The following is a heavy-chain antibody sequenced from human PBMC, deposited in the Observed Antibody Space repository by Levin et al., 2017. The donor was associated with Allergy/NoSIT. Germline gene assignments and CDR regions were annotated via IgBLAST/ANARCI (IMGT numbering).Heavy chain of an antibody. Sequence: LSLTCAASGFTFRTSAMSWVRQRPGKGLEWVSAITSSGDNTHYTDSVRGRFTISRDNSKNSLFLQMNSLRADDTAVYYCAHALSVYYFDYWGQGTLVTVSS. CDR1: GFTFRTSA. CDR3: AHALSVYYFDY. CDR2: ITSSGDNT. V-gene: IGHV3-23*01. J-gene: IGHJ4*02.